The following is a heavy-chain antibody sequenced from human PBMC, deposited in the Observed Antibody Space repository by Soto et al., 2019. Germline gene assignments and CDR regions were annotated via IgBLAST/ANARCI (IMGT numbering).Heavy chain of an antibody. CDR3: TRDASRDSSARGWFDP. Sequence: GGSLRLSCAASGFTFRSFTMNWVRQAPGKGLEWVSTISSNSAYIYYTDALRGRFTISRDNAKNSLHLQMNSLRAEDTAVYYCTRDASRDSSARGWFDPWGPGTLVT. V-gene: IGHV3-21*01. J-gene: IGHJ5*02. CDR2: ISSNSAYI. D-gene: IGHD6-13*01. CDR1: GFTFRSFT.